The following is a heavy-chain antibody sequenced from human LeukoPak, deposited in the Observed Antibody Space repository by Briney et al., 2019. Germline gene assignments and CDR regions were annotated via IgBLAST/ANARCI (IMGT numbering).Heavy chain of an antibody. CDR1: GYTFTGYY. J-gene: IGHJ4*02. V-gene: IGHV1-2*02. CDR2: INPNSGGT. Sequence: GASVKVSCKASGYTFTGYYMHWVRQAPGQGLEWVGWINPNSGGTNYAQKFQGRVTMTRDTSISTAYMELSRLRSDDTAVYYCARVTVAGCSSTSCYAFDYWGQGTLVTVSS. D-gene: IGHD2-2*01. CDR3: ARVTVAGCSSTSCYAFDY.